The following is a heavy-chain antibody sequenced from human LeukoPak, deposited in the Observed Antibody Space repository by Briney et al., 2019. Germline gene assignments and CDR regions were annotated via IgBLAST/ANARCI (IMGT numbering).Heavy chain of an antibody. J-gene: IGHJ4*02. CDR2: VYYSRST. D-gene: IGHD5-24*01. CDR3: ARLDGYNLRLDY. CDR1: GGSISSSSYY. V-gene: IGHV4-39*07. Sequence: PSETLSLTCTVSGGSISSSSYYWGWIRQPPGKGLEWIGSVYYSRSTNYNPSLKSRVTISVDTSKNQFSLKLSSVTAADTAVYYCARLDGYNLRLDYWGQGTLVTVSS.